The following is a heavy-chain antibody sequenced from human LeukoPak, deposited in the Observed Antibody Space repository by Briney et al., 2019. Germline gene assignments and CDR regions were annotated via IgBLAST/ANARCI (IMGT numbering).Heavy chain of an antibody. J-gene: IGHJ6*03. D-gene: IGHD1-26*01. CDR1: GDSIHSYY. V-gene: IGHV4-4*07. CDR2: AYSGVNA. CDR3: AREKSGTLTRAYYYIDV. Sequence: PSETLSLTCTVSGDSIHSYYWSWLRQSPEKGLEWIGRAYSGVNAYYNPSLQSRVTISVDKSNNQFSLDLASVTAADTALYYCAREKSGTLTRAYYYIDVWGRGSTVTVSS.